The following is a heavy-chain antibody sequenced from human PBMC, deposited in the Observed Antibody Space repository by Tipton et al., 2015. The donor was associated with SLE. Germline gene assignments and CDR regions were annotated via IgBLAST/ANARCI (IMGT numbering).Heavy chain of an antibody. CDR2: IYTSGST. D-gene: IGHD6-13*01. Sequence: PGLVKPSETLSLTCTVSGDSISSYYWSWIRQPPGKGLEWIGYIYTSGSTNYNPSLKSRVTISVDTSKNQFSLKLSSVTAADTAVYYCVWKYSSSWYDYWGQGTLVTVSS. J-gene: IGHJ4*02. V-gene: IGHV4-4*09. CDR1: GDSISSYY. CDR3: VWKYSSSWYDY.